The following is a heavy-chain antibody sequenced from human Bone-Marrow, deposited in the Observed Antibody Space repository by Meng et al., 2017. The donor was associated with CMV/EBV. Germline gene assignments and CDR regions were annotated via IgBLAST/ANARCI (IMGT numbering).Heavy chain of an antibody. Sequence: GESLKISCAASGFTFSSYSMNWVRQAPGKGLEWVSYISSSSSTIYYAVSVKGRFTISRDNAKNSLYLQMNSLRAEDTAVYYCARGVPFYRPHYSSSTRENDYWGQGTLVTVYS. J-gene: IGHJ4*02. CDR3: ARGVPFYRPHYSSSTRENDY. V-gene: IGHV3-48*04. CDR1: GFTFSSYS. D-gene: IGHD6-6*01. CDR2: ISSSSSTI.